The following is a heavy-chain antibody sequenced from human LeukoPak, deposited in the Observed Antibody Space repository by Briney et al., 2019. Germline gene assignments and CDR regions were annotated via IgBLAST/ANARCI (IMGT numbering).Heavy chain of an antibody. CDR1: GGSISSSSYY. Sequence: ASETLSLTCTASGGSISSSSYYWGWIRQPPGKGLEWIGSIYYSGSTHYNPSLKSRVTISSDTSRNQFSLKLSSVTAADTAVYYCTRDLGNWDIDYWGQGTLVTVSS. J-gene: IGHJ4*02. CDR2: IYYSGST. D-gene: IGHD7-27*01. CDR3: TRDLGNWDIDY. V-gene: IGHV4-39*07.